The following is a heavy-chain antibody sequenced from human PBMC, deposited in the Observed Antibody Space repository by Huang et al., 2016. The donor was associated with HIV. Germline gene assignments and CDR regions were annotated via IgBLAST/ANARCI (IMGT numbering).Heavy chain of an antibody. CDR2: IYYSGRT. CDR3: ARLPGSITMIRGVITDPY. CDR1: GGSIRSDNYY. D-gene: IGHD3-10*01. J-gene: IGHJ4*02. Sequence: QLQLQESGPGLVKPSETLSLTCTVSGGSIRSDNYYWGWIRQPPGTGLEWIGSIYYSGRTYYNPSIKRRVTITVDTSKNHFSLRMRSVTAADTAVYYCARLPGSITMIRGVITDPYWGQGTLVTVSS. V-gene: IGHV4-39*02.